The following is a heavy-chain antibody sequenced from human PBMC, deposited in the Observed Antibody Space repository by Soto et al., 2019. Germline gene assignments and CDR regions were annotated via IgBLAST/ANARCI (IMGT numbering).Heavy chain of an antibody. CDR3: ARVLYDSSGYYNG. CDR1: GGSISSSSYY. CDR2: IYYSGST. J-gene: IGHJ4*02. V-gene: IGHV4-39*01. Sequence: QLQLQESGPGLVKPSETLSLTCTVSGGSISSSSYYWGWIRQPPGKGLEWIGSIYYSGSTYYNPSLKSRVTISVDTSKNQCSLKLSSVTAADTAVYYFARVLYDSSGYYNGWGQGTLVTVSS. D-gene: IGHD3-22*01.